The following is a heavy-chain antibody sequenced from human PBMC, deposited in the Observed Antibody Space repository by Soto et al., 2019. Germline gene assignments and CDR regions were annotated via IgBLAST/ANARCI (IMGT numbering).Heavy chain of an antibody. V-gene: IGHV3-15*04. CDR2: IGSQIVVGTT. CDR3: TTVAYGEYVSDY. D-gene: IGHD4-17*01. CDR1: GFVFITPG. Sequence: EVELVESGGVLFKPGGPLSLSGAALGFVFITPGMTWVRQAPGKALGGVGGIGSQIVVGTTDYAAPVKGRFTISRDDSKNTLYLQMNSLKTEDTAVYYCTTVAYGEYVSDYWGQGTLVTVSS. J-gene: IGHJ4*02.